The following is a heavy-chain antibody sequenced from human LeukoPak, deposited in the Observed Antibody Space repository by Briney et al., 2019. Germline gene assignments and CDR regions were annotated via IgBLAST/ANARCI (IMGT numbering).Heavy chain of an antibody. Sequence: GASVKVSCKASGYTFTSYYMHWVRQAPGQGLEWMGIINPSGGSTSYAQKFQGRVTMTRDTSTSTVYMELSSLRSEDTAVYYCARDSSSGTYYYYMDVWGKGTTVTISS. CDR2: INPSGGST. D-gene: IGHD6-13*01. V-gene: IGHV1-46*01. J-gene: IGHJ6*03. CDR1: GYTFTSYY. CDR3: ARDSSSGTYYYYMDV.